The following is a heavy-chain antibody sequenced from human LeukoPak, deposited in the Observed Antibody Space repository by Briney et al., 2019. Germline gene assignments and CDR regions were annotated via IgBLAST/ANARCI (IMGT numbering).Heavy chain of an antibody. CDR2: IQHDGNVK. CDR3: GNQCSGGTCPEH. Sequence: GGSLRLSCAASGFSISRYWMTWVRQAPGKGLEWVGNIQHDGNVKHYVDSVRGRFTISRDNAKNSVYLQMNSLRAEDSAVYSCGNQCSGGTCPEHWGQGTQVTVSS. D-gene: IGHD2-15*01. V-gene: IGHV3-7*01. CDR1: GFSISRYW. J-gene: IGHJ1*01.